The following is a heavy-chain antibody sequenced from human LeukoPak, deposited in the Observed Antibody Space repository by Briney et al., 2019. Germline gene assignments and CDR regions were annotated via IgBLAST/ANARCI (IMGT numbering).Heavy chain of an antibody. CDR3: AREDTAMVRYPYYYGMDV. D-gene: IGHD5-18*01. J-gene: IGHJ6*02. CDR1: GGSIESYY. Sequence: SETLSLTCSVSGGSIESYYWSWIRQPPGKGLEWIGYIYYSGSTYYNPSLKSRVTISVDTSKNQFSLKLSSVTAADTAVYYCAREDTAMVRYPYYYGMDVWGQGTTVTVSS. V-gene: IGHV4-59*06. CDR2: IYYSGST.